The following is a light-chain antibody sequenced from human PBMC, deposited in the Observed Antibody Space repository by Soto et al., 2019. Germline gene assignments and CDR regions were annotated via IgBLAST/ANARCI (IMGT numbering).Light chain of an antibody. CDR2: AAS. CDR3: QHTYGMGT. Sequence: DIQLTQSPYFLSASVGDRVTITCRASQSISNYLNWYQQKPGKAPRLLIYAASTLQSGAPSRFSGNGSGTDFTLTISSLHPEDFATVYCQHTYGMGTFGHGTKVDIK. CDR1: QSISNY. J-gene: IGKJ1*01. V-gene: IGKV1-39*01.